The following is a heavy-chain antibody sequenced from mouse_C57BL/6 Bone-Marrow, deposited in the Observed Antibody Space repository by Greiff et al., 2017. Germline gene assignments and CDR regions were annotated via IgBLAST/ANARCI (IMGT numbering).Heavy chain of an antibody. CDR2: IHPNSGST. Sequence: QVQLQQPGAELVKPGASVKLSCKASGYTFTSYWMHWVKQRPGPGLEWIGMIHPNSGSTNYNEKFKSKATLTVDKSSSTAYMQLSSLTSADSAVYYCARGVLRSFAYWGQGTLVTVSA. CDR1: GYTFTSYW. D-gene: IGHD1-1*01. CDR3: ARGVLRSFAY. V-gene: IGHV1-64*01. J-gene: IGHJ3*01.